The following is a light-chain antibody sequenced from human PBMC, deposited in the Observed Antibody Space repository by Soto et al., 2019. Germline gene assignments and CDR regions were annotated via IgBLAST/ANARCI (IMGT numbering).Light chain of an antibody. Sequence: FVLTQPAPLSGSPGQSITLSRPGHSSDVGGYNYVSWYQHHPGKAPKLMIYDVSNRPSGVSNRFSGSKSGNTASLSISGLQPEDEADYYCSSYRTSNTRQIVCGTGTKVTVL. J-gene: IGLJ1*01. CDR1: SSDVGGYNY. CDR2: DVS. CDR3: SSYRTSNTRQIV. V-gene: IGLV2-14*03.